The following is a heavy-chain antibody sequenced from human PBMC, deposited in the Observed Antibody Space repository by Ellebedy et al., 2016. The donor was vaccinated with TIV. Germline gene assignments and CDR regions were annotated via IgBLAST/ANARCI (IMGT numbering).Heavy chain of an antibody. D-gene: IGHD3-10*01. CDR3: VKSPTMVGGLNYFDY. CDR1: GLTFSSYF. J-gene: IGHJ4*02. V-gene: IGHV3-7*03. CDR2: IKPDGSVT. Sequence: GGSLRLSCAASGLTFSSYFMSWVRQAPGKGLEWVASIKPDGSVTYYADSVEGRFTISRDNSKNTLYLQMNSLRAEDTAVYYCVKSPTMVGGLNYFDYWGQGTLVTVSS.